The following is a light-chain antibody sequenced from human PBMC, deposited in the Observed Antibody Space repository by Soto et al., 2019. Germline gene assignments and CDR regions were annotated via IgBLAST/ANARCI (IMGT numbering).Light chain of an antibody. J-gene: IGKJ1*01. CDR2: GAS. V-gene: IGKV3-15*01. CDR1: HSVSSS. Sequence: EVVMTQSPASLSVSPGDSATLSCRASHSVSSSLAWYQQKPGQTPRLLIYGASTRDTGVPARFSGSGSGTEFTLTIGSLQSEDSAVYYCQHYNTWPWTFGQGTKVEIK. CDR3: QHYNTWPWT.